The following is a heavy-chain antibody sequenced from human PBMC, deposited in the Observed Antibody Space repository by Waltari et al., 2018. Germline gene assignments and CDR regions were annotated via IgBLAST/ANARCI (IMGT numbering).Heavy chain of an antibody. CDR2: ISYTGST. J-gene: IGHJ5*02. CDR3: ARYSSSYNWFDP. V-gene: IGHV4-59*11. D-gene: IGHD6-13*01. Sequence: QVQLQESGPGLVKTSETLSLTCSVSGGSISSHYWSWIRQPPGKGLEWIGYISYTGSTNYNPSLKSRVTISVDTSKTQFSLNLSFVTAADTAVYYCARYSSSYNWFDPWGQGTLVTVSS. CDR1: GGSISSHY.